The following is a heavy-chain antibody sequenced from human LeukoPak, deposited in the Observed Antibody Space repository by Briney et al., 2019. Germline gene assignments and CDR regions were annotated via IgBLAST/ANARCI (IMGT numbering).Heavy chain of an antibody. Sequence: KPGGSLRLSCAASGFTFSNAWMSWVRQAPGEGLEWVGRIQRKTDGGTTDYAAPVKGRFTISRDDSKNTLYLQMNSLRAEDTAVYYCAKDRGYFDWLLNFWGQGTLVTVSS. CDR2: IQRKTDGGTT. D-gene: IGHD3-9*01. CDR1: GFTFSNAW. CDR3: AKDRGYFDWLLNF. J-gene: IGHJ4*02. V-gene: IGHV3-15*01.